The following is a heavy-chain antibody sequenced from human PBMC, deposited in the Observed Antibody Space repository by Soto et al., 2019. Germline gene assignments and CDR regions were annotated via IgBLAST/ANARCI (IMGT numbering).Heavy chain of an antibody. D-gene: IGHD6-6*01. CDR1: GFTFSSYG. J-gene: IGHJ4*02. V-gene: IGHV3-33*01. CDR2: IWDDGSNK. Sequence: QVQLVESGGGVVQPGRSLRLSCAASGFTFSSYGMHWVRQAPGKGLEWVAVIWDDGSNKYYADSVKGRFPISRDNSKNTLYLQMNSLRAEDTAVYYWASSFDRYYSSSSTGPHYWGQGTLVTVSS. CDR3: ASSFDRYYSSSSTGPHY.